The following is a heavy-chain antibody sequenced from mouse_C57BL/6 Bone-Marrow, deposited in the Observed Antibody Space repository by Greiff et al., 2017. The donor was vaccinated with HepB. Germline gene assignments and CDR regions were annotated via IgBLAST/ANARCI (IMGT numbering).Heavy chain of an antibody. CDR1: GFTFSSYG. D-gene: IGHD2-4*01. Sequence: EVQVVESGGDLVKPGGSLKLSCAASGFTFSSYGMSWVRQTPDKRLEWVATISSGGSYTYYPDSVKGRFTISRDNAKNTLYLQMSSLKSEDTAMYYCARHYDYLFAYWGQGTLVTVSA. V-gene: IGHV5-6*01. J-gene: IGHJ3*01. CDR3: ARHYDYLFAY. CDR2: ISSGGSYT.